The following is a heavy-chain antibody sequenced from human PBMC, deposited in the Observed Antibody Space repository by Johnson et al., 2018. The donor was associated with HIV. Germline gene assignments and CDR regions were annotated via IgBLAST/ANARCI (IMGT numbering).Heavy chain of an antibody. CDR2: ISYAGSNK. CDR1: GFTFSDHY. CDR3: VRGGQWGATDAFDV. V-gene: IGHV3-30-3*01. J-gene: IGHJ3*01. Sequence: QVQLVESGGGLVKPGGSLRLSCAGSGFTFSDHYMSWVRQAPGNGLEWVAVISYAGSNKYYADSVKGRFTISRDNAKNSLYLQMNSLRPEDTAVYYCVRGGQWGATDAFDVWGQGTMVTVSS. D-gene: IGHD6-19*01.